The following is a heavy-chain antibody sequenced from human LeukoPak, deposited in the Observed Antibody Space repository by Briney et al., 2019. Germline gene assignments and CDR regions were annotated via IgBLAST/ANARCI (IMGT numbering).Heavy chain of an antibody. V-gene: IGHV3-74*01. CDR1: GFTFSSYC. J-gene: IGHJ4*02. CDR3: TREHRGYRDQTSGY. D-gene: IGHD5-12*01. Sequence: GGSLTLSCAASGFTFSSYCMQWLRQAPPKGLVWVSRINGDGSSATYAPSVKGRFTISRDSAKNTLYLQMNSLRAEDTAVYYCTREHRGYRDQTSGYWGQGTLVTVSS. CDR2: INGDGSSA.